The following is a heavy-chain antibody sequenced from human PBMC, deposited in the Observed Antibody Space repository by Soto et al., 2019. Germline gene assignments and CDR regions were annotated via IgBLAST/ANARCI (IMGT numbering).Heavy chain of an antibody. V-gene: IGHV4-31*03. Sequence: NPSETLSLTCTVSGGSISSGGYYWSWIRQHPGKGLEWIGYIYYSGSTYYNPSLKSRVTISVDTSKNQFSLKLSSVTAADTAVYYCAVGARFMSVSFDYWGQGTLVTVSS. D-gene: IGHD1-26*01. J-gene: IGHJ4*02. CDR3: AVGARFMSVSFDY. CDR2: IYYSGST. CDR1: GGSISSGGYY.